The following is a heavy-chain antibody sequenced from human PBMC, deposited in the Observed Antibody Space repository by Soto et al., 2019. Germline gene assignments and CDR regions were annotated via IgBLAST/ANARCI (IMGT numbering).Heavy chain of an antibody. CDR2: ISEDGLTT. D-gene: IGHD3-10*01. CDR1: GFYFSVYW. Sequence: GGSLRLSCSASGFYFSVYWMHWVRQTPGKGPVWVARISEDGLTTNYADSVQGRFIISRDDAKSTLHLQMNRLRVEDTAVYYCTRGPRPDSSATGTYWGQGTQVTVSS. CDR3: TRGPRPDSSATGTY. J-gene: IGHJ4*02. V-gene: IGHV3-74*01.